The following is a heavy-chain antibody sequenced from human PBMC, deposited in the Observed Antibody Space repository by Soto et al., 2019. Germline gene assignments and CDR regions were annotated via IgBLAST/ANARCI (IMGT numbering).Heavy chain of an antibody. D-gene: IGHD6-6*01. CDR3: ERSEVYQAFNP. CDR1: GYTFTSYY. V-gene: IGHV1-46*01. CDR2: INPSGGST. J-gene: IGHJ5*02. Sequence: AXVRVSCKASGYTFTSYYMHWVRQAPGQGLEWMGIINPSGGSTSYAQKFQGRVTMTRDTSTSTVYMELSSLRSEDTAVYYCERSEVYQAFNPWGQGTLVTGSS.